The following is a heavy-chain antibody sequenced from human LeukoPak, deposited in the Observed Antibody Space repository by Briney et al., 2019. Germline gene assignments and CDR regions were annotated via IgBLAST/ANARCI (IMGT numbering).Heavy chain of an antibody. CDR1: GYTFTAYY. Sequence: GASVKVSCKASGYTFTAYYMHWVRQAPGQGLEWMGWINPKRGGTNYAQKFQGRVTMTRDTSISTAYMELSRLRSDDTAVYYCAKQEGLLWIGELVDFDYWGQGTLVTVSS. CDR2: INPKRGGT. J-gene: IGHJ4*02. D-gene: IGHD3-10*01. CDR3: AKQEGLLWIGELVDFDY. V-gene: IGHV1-2*02.